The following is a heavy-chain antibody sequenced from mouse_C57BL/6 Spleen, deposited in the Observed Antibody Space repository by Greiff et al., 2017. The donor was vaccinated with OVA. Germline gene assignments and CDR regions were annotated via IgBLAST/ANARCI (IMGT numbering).Heavy chain of an antibody. Sequence: QVQLQQPGAELVMPGASVKLSCKASGYTFTSYWMHWVKQRPGQGLGWIGEIDPSDSYTNYNQKFKGKSTLTVDKSSSTTYMQLSSLTSEDSAVYYCARGRNYYAMDYWGQGTSVTVSS. CDR3: ARGRNYYAMDY. J-gene: IGHJ4*01. CDR1: GYTFTSYW. CDR2: IDPSDSYT. V-gene: IGHV1-69*01.